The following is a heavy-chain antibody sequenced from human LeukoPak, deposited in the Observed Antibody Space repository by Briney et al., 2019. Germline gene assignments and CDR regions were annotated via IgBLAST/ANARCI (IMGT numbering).Heavy chain of an antibody. CDR3: ARTTTVVTSPEYYFDD. D-gene: IGHD4-23*01. J-gene: IGHJ4*02. V-gene: IGHV3-23*01. CDR1: GFTFNNYA. Sequence: GGSLRLSCAASGFTFNNYAMSWVRQAPGKGLEWVSAISGSGGSTYYADSVKGRFTISRDNSKNMVYLQMDSLRAEDTAVYYCARTTTVVTSPEYYFDDWGQGTLVTVSS. CDR2: ISGSGGST.